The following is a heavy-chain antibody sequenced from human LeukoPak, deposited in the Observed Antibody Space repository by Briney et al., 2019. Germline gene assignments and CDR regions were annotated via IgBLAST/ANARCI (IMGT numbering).Heavy chain of an antibody. CDR3: ARGSTHDTSDYLRPFDY. CDR2: ISYDGSKK. CDR1: GFTFSSYA. D-gene: IGHD3-22*01. J-gene: IGHJ4*02. V-gene: IGHV3-30-3*01. Sequence: GGSLRLSCAASGFTFSSYAMHWVRQAPGKGLEWVAVISYDGSKKYYADSVKGRFTISRDNSKNTLYLQMNSLRDEETAVYYCARGSTHDTSDYLRPFDYWGQGTPVTVSS.